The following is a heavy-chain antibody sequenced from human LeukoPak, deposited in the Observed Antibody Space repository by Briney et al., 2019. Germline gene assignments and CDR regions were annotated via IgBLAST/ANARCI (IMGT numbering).Heavy chain of an antibody. CDR3: ARDRLTSGSYFFDY. CDR2: ISGRSSTI. D-gene: IGHD1-26*01. Sequence: GGSLRLSCAASGFTFSRYWMHWVRQAPGKGLEWISYISGRSSTIYYADSVRGRFTISRDNAKNSMYLQMNSLRAEDTAVYYCARDRLTSGSYFFDYWGQGTLVTVSS. J-gene: IGHJ4*02. CDR1: GFTFSRYW. V-gene: IGHV3-48*01.